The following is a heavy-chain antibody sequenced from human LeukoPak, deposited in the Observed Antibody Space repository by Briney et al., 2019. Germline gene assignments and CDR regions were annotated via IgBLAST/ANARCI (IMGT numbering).Heavy chain of an antibody. CDR2: IYYSGST. D-gene: IGHD6-13*01. V-gene: IGHV4-31*03. Sequence: SQTLSLTCTVSGGSISSGGYYWSWIRQHPGKGLEWIGYIYYSGSTYYNPSLKSRVTISVDTSKNQSSLKLSSVTAADTAVYYCARRPYSSSWYYFDYWGQGTLVTVSS. J-gene: IGHJ4*02. CDR1: GGSISSGGYY. CDR3: ARRPYSSSWYYFDY.